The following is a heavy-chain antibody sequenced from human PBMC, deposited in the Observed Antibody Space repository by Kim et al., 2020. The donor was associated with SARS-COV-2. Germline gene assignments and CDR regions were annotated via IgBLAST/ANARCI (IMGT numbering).Heavy chain of an antibody. D-gene: IGHD2-21*01. CDR3: ARGGVIA. CDR2: DGSEK. V-gene: IGHV3-7*04. Sequence: DGSEKSDVDSVKGRFSHSRDNAKNSLYLQMNSLGAEDTAVYYCARGGVIAWGQGTLVTVSS. J-gene: IGHJ5*02.